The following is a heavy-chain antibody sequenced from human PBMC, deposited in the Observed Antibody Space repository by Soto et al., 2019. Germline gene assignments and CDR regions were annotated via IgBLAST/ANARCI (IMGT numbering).Heavy chain of an antibody. D-gene: IGHD3-22*01. CDR1: GFTFSSYW. J-gene: IGHJ4*02. V-gene: IGHV3-7*04. Sequence: PGGSLRLSCAASGFTFSSYWMSWVRQAPGKGLEWVANIKQDGSEKYYVDSVKGRFTISRDNAKNSLYLQMNSLRAEDTAVYYCARDHICYDSGGHPRYFDYWGQGTLVTVSS. CDR2: IKQDGSEK. CDR3: ARDHICYDSGGHPRYFDY.